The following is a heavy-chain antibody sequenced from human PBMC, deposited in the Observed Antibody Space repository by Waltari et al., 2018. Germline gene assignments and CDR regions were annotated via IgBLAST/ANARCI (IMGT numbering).Heavy chain of an antibody. CDR2: ISGSGTII. V-gene: IGHV3-11*04. Sequence: QVQLVESGGGLVKPGESLRLSCAASGFTLGDFYMTWTRQAPGKGLEWISYISGSGTIIYYADSVKGRFAISRDNAKNSLYLQMDSLRADDTAVYYCARDFRHGASDIWGRGTMVTVAS. CDR1: GFTLGDFY. CDR3: ARDFRHGASDI. J-gene: IGHJ3*02.